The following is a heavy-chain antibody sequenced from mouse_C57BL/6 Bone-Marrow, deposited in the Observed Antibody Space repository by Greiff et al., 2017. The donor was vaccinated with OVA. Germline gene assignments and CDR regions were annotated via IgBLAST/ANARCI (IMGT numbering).Heavy chain of an antibody. J-gene: IGHJ2*01. CDR2: ISSGSSTI. CDR1: GFTFSDYG. Sequence: DVHLVESGGGLVKPGGSLKLSCAASGFTFSDYGMHWVRQAPEKGLEWVAYISSGSSTIYYADTVKGRFTISRDNAKNTLFLQMTSLRSEDTAMYYCARPYYYGSSYVGYWGQGTTLTVSS. D-gene: IGHD1-1*01. V-gene: IGHV5-17*01. CDR3: ARPYYYGSSYVGY.